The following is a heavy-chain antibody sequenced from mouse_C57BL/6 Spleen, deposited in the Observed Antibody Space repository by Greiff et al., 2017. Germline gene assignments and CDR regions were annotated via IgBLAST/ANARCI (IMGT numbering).Heavy chain of an antibody. CDR3: ARGGDYAMDY. J-gene: IGHJ4*01. Sequence: EVQLQQSGPELVKPGASVKISCKASGYTFTDYYMNWVKQSHGKSLEWIGDINPNNGGTSYNQKFKGKATLTVDKSSSTAYMGLRSLTSEDSAVYYCARGGDYAMDYWGQGTSVTVSS. D-gene: IGHD1-1*02. CDR2: INPNNGGT. CDR1: GYTFTDYY. V-gene: IGHV1-26*01.